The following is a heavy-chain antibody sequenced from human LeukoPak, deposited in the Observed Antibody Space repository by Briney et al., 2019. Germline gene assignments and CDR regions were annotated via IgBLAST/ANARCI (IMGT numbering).Heavy chain of an antibody. CDR2: IYYSGTT. J-gene: IGHJ4*01. Sequence: SETLSLTCTVSGGSISSYYWSWIRQPPGKGLEWIGYIYYSGTTNYNPSLKCRVTISVDTSKNQFSLKLSSVTAADTAVYYCARGVYIAAAQYGYWGHGTLVTVSS. CDR3: ARGVYIAAAQYGY. CDR1: GGSISSYY. V-gene: IGHV4-59*01. D-gene: IGHD6-13*01.